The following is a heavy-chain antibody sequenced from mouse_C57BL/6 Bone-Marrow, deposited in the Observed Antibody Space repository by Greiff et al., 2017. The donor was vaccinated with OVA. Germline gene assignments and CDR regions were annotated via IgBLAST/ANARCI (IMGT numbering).Heavy chain of an antibody. CDR3: ARHGDGYYASYFDY. Sequence: QVQLQQSGPELVKPGASVKISCKASGYAFSSSWMNWVKQRPGKGLEWIGRIYPGDGDTNYNGKFKGKATLTADKSSSTAYMQLSSLTSEDSAVYFGARHGDGYYASYFDYWGQGTTLTGSS. V-gene: IGHV1-82*01. CDR2: IYPGDGDT. D-gene: IGHD2-3*01. CDR1: GYAFSSSW. J-gene: IGHJ2*01.